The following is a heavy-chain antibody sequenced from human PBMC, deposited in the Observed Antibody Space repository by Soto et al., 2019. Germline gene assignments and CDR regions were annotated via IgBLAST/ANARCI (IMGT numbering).Heavy chain of an antibody. CDR2: INQSGSA. CDR1: GYSVSSASFY. V-gene: IGHV4-61*01. CDR3: ARAQLKGFIVLAVVGHFDY. D-gene: IGHD2-15*01. Sequence: SETLSLTCTVSGYSVSSASFYWIWIRQAPGKGLEWIGFINQSGSANYNPSLKSRVNISVDTSKNQFSLKLSSVTAADTAAYYCARAQLKGFIVLAVVGHFDYWGQGALVTV. J-gene: IGHJ4*02.